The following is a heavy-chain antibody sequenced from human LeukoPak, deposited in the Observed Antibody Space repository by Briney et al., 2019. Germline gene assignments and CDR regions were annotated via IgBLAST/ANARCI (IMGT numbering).Heavy chain of an antibody. CDR1: SGSISTSNYY. J-gene: IGHJ6*03. Sequence: SETLSLTCTVSSGSISTSNYYWGWVRQPPGKGLEWIASIYFNGSTFSNPSLKSRVTMSVDTSKNQFSLNLSSVTAADTAVYYCARGGGPHYYYYYFMDVWGKGTTVTVSS. CDR2: IYFNGST. CDR3: ARGGGPHYYYYYFMDV. V-gene: IGHV4-39*07.